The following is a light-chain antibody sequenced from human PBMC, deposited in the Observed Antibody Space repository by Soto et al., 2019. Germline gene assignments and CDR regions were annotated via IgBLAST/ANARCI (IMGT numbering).Light chain of an antibody. CDR1: ESVHSN. CDR3: QHYSNWPPT. V-gene: IGKV3-15*01. J-gene: IGKJ3*01. CDR2: YAS. Sequence: EMVMTQSPATLSVSPGERVTLSCRASESVHSNLAWYQQKPGQGPSLLIYYASTRVTGVPDRFSGSGSGTEFTLPISSLQSEDFGVYYCQHYSNWPPTFGPATKVEIK.